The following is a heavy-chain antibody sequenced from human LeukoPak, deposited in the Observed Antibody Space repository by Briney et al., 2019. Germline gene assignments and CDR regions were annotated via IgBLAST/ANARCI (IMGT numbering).Heavy chain of an antibody. Sequence: GGSLRLSCAASGFTFSTYAMTWVRQAPGKGLEWVSLISGTGGSTYYADSVKGRFTISRDNSKNTLYLQMNSLRAEDTAVYYCALWDYYDSSGYYPHYMDVWGKGTTVTISS. CDR3: ALWDYYDSSGYYPHYMDV. J-gene: IGHJ6*03. CDR1: GFTFSTYA. CDR2: ISGTGGST. D-gene: IGHD3-22*01. V-gene: IGHV3-23*01.